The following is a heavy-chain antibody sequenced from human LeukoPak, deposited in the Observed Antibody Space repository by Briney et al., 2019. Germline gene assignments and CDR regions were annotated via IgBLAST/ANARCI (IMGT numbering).Heavy chain of an antibody. CDR1: GGSISSYY. V-gene: IGHV4-59*12. CDR3: ATDLSSFGVFYFDY. D-gene: IGHD6-13*01. CDR2: IYYSGST. Sequence: SETLSLTCTVSGGSISSYYWSWIRQPPWKGLEWIGYIYYSGSTNYNPSLKSRVTISVDTSKNQFSLKLSSVTAADTAVYYCATDLSSFGVFYFDYWGQGTLVTVSS. J-gene: IGHJ4*02.